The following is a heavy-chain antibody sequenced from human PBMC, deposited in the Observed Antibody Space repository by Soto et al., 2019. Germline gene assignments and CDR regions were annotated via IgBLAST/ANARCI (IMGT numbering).Heavy chain of an antibody. D-gene: IGHD3-16*01. Sequence: QEQLVQSGAEVKKPGSSVKVSCKDSGVLFSSFAISWVRQAPGQGLEWMGGIIPVFGTTNYEHKFQCRVTITADESTNPAYMELSSLTSDDTAMYYCARGGGPYVWFNEFWGQGTQVTVSS. J-gene: IGHJ4*02. CDR2: IIPVFGTT. V-gene: IGHV1-69*01. CDR3: ARGGGPYVWFNEF. CDR1: GVLFSSFA.